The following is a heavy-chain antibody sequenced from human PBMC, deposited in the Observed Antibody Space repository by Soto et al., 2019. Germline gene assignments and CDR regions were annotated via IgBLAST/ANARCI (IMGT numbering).Heavy chain of an antibody. CDR1: GGSISSGGYY. D-gene: IGHD3-10*01. V-gene: IGHV4-31*03. CDR2: IYYSGST. J-gene: IGHJ4*02. Sequence: QVQLQESGPGLVKPSQTLSLTCTVSGGSISSGGYYWSWIRQHPGKGLEWSGYIYYSGSTYYNPSPKSRVTLSVDTSKNQFSLKLSSVTAADTAVYYCASYRGGYYGSGSYSTFDYWGQGTLVTVSS. CDR3: ASYRGGYYGSGSYSTFDY.